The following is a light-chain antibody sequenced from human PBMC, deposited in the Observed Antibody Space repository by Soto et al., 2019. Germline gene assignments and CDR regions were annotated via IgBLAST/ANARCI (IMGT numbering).Light chain of an antibody. CDR3: TSYAGSNIPVL. V-gene: IGLV2-8*01. CDR1: SSDVGGYNF. Sequence: QSVLTQPPSASGSPGQSVTISCTGASSDVGGYNFVSWYQQYPGKAPKLLIYEVTMRPSGVPDRFSGSKSGNTASLTVSGLQADEEADYYCTSYAGSNIPVLFGGGTKLTVL. J-gene: IGLJ3*02. CDR2: EVT.